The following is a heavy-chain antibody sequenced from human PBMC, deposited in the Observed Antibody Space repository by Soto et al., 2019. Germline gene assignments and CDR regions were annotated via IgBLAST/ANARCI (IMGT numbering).Heavy chain of an antibody. J-gene: IGHJ6*03. D-gene: IGHD2-15*01. CDR3: ARGVVVVAATTFPYYYYYMDV. CDR2: INHSGST. V-gene: IGHV4-34*01. Sequence: SETLSLTCAVYGGSFSGYYWSWIRQPPGKGLEWIGEINHSGSTNYNPSLKSRVTISVDTSKNQFFLKLSSVTAADTAVYYCARGVVVVAATTFPYYYYYMDVWGKGTTVTVSS. CDR1: GGSFSGYY.